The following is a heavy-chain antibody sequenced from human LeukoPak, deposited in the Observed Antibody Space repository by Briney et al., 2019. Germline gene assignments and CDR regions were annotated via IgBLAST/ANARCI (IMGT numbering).Heavy chain of an antibody. CDR1: GGSISSYY. Sequence: NASETLSLTCTVSGGSISSYYWSWIRQPPGKGLEWIGCIHYTRSTNYNPSLRSRVAISVDASKNQFSLNLSSVTAADTAVYYCVGGSGWLVQYWGQGSLVTVSS. CDR2: IHYTRST. V-gene: IGHV4-59*01. D-gene: IGHD6-19*01. CDR3: VGGSGWLVQY. J-gene: IGHJ4*02.